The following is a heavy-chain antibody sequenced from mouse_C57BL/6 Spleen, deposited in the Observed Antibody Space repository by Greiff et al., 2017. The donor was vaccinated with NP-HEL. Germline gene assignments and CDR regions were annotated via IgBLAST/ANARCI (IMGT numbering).Heavy chain of an antibody. J-gene: IGHJ3*01. CDR1: GFTFSSYA. V-gene: IGHV5-4*01. CDR2: ISDGGSYT. CDR3: AREGLQAWFAY. D-gene: IGHD2-4*01. Sequence: DVKLQESGGGLVKPGGSLKLSCAASGFTFSSYAMSWVRQTPEKRLEWVATISDGGSYTYYPDNVKGRFTISRDNAKNNLYLQMSHLKSEDTAMYYCAREGLQAWFAYWGQGTLVTVSA.